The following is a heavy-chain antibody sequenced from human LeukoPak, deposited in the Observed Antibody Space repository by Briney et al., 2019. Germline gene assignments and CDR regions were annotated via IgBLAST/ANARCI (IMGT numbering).Heavy chain of an antibody. Sequence: SETLSLTCAVYGGSFSGYYWSWIRQPPGKGLEWTGEINHSGSTNYNPSLKSRVTISVDTSKNQFSLKLSSVTAADTAVYYCAIYGVYGMDVWGQGTTVTVSS. D-gene: IGHD2-2*02. CDR1: GGSFSGYY. CDR2: INHSGST. CDR3: AIYGVYGMDV. V-gene: IGHV4-34*01. J-gene: IGHJ6*02.